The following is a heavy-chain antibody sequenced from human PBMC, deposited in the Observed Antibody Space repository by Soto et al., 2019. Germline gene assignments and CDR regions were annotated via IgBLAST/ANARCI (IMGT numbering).Heavy chain of an antibody. CDR2: IYYSGTT. CDR3: ARVESSGTFDY. V-gene: IGHV4-31*03. Sequence: QLQLQESGPGLVKPSQTLSLTCTVSGGSISRGGYFWSWIRQHPGKGLEWIGYIYYSGTTYYNPSLKSRLTISVDTSKNQFSLNLMSVTAADTALYYCARVESSGTFDYWGQGSLVTLSS. J-gene: IGHJ4*02. D-gene: IGHD3-10*01. CDR1: GGSISRGGYF.